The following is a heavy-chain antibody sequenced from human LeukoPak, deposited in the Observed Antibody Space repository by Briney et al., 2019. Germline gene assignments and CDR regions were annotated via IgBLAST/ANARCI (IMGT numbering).Heavy chain of an antibody. Sequence: ASVKVSCKASGYTFTSYDINWVRQATGQGLEWMGWMNPNSGDTGYAQKLQGRVTMTTDTSTSTAYMELRSLRSDDTAVYYCASDLGLSTVTTGWADRLLTNSSHRNFDYWGQGTLVTVSS. V-gene: IGHV1-8*01. CDR3: ASDLGLSTVTTGWADRLLTNSSHRNFDY. D-gene: IGHD4-17*01. J-gene: IGHJ4*02. CDR1: GYTFTSYD. CDR2: MNPNSGDT.